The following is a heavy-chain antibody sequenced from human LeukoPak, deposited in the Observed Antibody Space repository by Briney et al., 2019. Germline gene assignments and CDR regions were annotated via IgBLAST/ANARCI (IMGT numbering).Heavy chain of an antibody. V-gene: IGHV3-23*01. CDR3: AKGVEDSGIYYYYYMDV. D-gene: IGHD2-15*01. CDR2: VSGSGVST. J-gene: IGHJ6*03. Sequence: GGSLPLSCAASGFHFSSYTFSTYAMSWARPAPGKGLEWLSAVSGSGVSTYYADSGKVPFTISIANFKNTLYLQLNCLVAEDTAVHYCAKGVEDSGIYYYYYMDVWGKGTTVTVPS. CDR1: GFHFSSYTFSTYA.